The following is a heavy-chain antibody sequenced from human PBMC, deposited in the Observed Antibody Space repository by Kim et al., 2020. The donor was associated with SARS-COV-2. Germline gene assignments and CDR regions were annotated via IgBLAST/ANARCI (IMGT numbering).Heavy chain of an antibody. V-gene: IGHV3-64D*06. CDR1: GFTFSSYA. CDR2: ISSNGGST. CDR3: VKAACSGGSCYWFDP. J-gene: IGHJ5*02. Sequence: GGSLRLSCSASGFTFSSYAMHWVRQAPGKGLEYVSAISSNGGSTYYADSVKGRFTISRDNSKNTLYLQMSSLRAEDTAVYYCVKAACSGGSCYWFDPWGQGTLVTVSS. D-gene: IGHD2-15*01.